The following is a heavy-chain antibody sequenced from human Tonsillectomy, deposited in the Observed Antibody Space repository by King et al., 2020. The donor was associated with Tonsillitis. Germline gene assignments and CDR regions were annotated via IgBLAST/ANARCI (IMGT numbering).Heavy chain of an antibody. Sequence: VQLVESGGGLVQPGGSLRLSCAASGFTFSSYAMSWVRQAPGKGLEWVSGISGSGGSTFSADSVKGRFTISRDNSKNTVYMQMNTLRAEDTAVYYCAKDKVATMPRDAVDFWGQGTRVTVSS. CDR1: GFTFSSYA. CDR3: AKDKVATMPRDAVDF. D-gene: IGHD5-12*01. V-gene: IGHV3-23*04. J-gene: IGHJ3*01. CDR2: ISGSGGST.